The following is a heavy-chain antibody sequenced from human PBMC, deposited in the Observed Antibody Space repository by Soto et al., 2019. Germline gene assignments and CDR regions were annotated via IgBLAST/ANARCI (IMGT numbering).Heavy chain of an antibody. D-gene: IGHD1-26*01. CDR1: RYSFTAYW. Sequence: PGESLKISCKGSRYSFTAYWIGWVRQMPGKGLEWMGIMYPGDSDTRYSPSFQGQVTISADKSISTAYLQWSSLKASDTAMYYCATGLVRATSYFDLWGQGTLVTVSS. CDR3: ATGLVRATSYFDL. V-gene: IGHV5-51*01. CDR2: MYPGDSDT. J-gene: IGHJ4*02.